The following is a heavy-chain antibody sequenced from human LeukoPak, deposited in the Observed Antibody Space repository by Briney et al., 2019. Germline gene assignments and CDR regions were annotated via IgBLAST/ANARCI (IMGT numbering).Heavy chain of an antibody. CDR3: TRGPDNWNSFFDY. V-gene: IGHV4-59*08. J-gene: IGHJ4*02. CDR1: GGSISSYY. CDR2: IYYSGST. D-gene: IGHD1-20*01. Sequence: SETLSLTCTASGGSISSYYWSWIRQPPGKGLEWIGYIYYSGSTNYNPSLKSRVTISVDTSKNQFSLKLSSVAAADTAVYYCTRGPDNWNSFFDYWGQGTLVAVSS.